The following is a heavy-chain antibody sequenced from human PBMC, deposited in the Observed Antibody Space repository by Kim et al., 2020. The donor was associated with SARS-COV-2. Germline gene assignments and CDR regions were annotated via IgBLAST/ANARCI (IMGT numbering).Heavy chain of an antibody. Sequence: GGSLRLSCAASGFTFDDYAMHWVRQAPGKGLEWVSGISWNSGSIGYADSVKGRFTISRDNAKNSLYLQMNSLRAEDTGLYYCAKDKRRAYRYGYFNYWGQEAMVNVSS. J-gene: IGHJ4*02. CDR1: GFTFDDYA. CDR3: AKDKRRAYRYGYFNY. D-gene: IGHD5-18*01. V-gene: IGHV3-9*01. CDR2: ISWNSGSI.